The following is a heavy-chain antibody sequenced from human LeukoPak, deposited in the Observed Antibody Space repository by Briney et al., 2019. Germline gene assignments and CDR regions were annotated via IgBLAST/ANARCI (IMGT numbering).Heavy chain of an antibody. V-gene: IGHV3-74*01. CDR3: AREPSIKLVFPPAIEDY. CDR2: INNDGSST. Sequence: GGSLRLSCAASGFTFSTFWMQWARQVRGKGLVWVARINNDGSSTSYADSVKGRFTISRDNTKDTLYLQMNSLRAEDTALYYCAREPSIKLVFPPAIEDYWGQGTLVTVTS. D-gene: IGHD2-2*01. J-gene: IGHJ4*02. CDR1: GFTFSTFW.